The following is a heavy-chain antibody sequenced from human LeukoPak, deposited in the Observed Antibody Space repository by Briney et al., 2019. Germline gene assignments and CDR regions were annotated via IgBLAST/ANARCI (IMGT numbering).Heavy chain of an antibody. Sequence: ASVKVSSKASGYTFTGYYMHWVRQAPGQGLEWMGWINPNSGGTNYAQKFQGRVTMTRDTSISTAYMELSRLRSDDTAVYYCARENAIAATYDYWGQGTLVTVSS. V-gene: IGHV1-2*02. CDR3: ARENAIAATYDY. J-gene: IGHJ4*02. CDR1: GYTFTGYY. CDR2: INPNSGGT. D-gene: IGHD6-25*01.